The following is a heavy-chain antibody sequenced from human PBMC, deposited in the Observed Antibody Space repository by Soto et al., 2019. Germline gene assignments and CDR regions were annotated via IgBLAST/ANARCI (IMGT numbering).Heavy chain of an antibody. D-gene: IGHD2-2*01. CDR1: GFTFSSSV. Sequence: EVQLLESGGDLVQPGGSLRLSCAASGFTFSSSVMSWVRQAPGKGLEWVSTISGSGGNTYYADSVKGRFTISRDNSKNTLYLQMNSLRAEDTAVYYCAKVDCGSSGCRLIDYWGQGTLVTVSS. CDR3: AKVDCGSSGCRLIDY. J-gene: IGHJ4*02. V-gene: IGHV3-23*01. CDR2: ISGSGGNT.